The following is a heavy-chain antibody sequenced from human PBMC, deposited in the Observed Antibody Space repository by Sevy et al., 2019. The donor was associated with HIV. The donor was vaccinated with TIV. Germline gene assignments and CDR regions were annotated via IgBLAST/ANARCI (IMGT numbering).Heavy chain of an antibody. CDR3: AKDRDYYWFDP. Sequence: GESLKISCAASGFTFSSYAMSWVRQAPGKGLEWVSAISGSGGSTYYADSVKGRFTISRDNSKNTLYLQMNSLRAEDTAVYYCAKDRDYYWFDPWGQGTLVTVSS. CDR2: ISGSGGST. J-gene: IGHJ5*02. V-gene: IGHV3-23*01. D-gene: IGHD4-17*01. CDR1: GFTFSSYA.